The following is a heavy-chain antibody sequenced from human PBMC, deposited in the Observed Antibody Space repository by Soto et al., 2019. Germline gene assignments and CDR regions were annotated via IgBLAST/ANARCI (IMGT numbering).Heavy chain of an antibody. V-gene: IGHV1-69*02. CDR1: GDTFSFYT. J-gene: IGHJ4*02. Sequence: QVQLVQSGAEVKKPGSSVKVSCKASGDTFSFYTLNWVRQAPGQGFEWVGRVNPILAMSSSAHKFQGRVSMLADESTGSAETELGSLRSDDTAVYFWVTYYGAGSRPFDYWGQGALVTCSP. CDR3: VTYYGAGSRPFDY. D-gene: IGHD3-10*01. CDR2: VNPILAMS.